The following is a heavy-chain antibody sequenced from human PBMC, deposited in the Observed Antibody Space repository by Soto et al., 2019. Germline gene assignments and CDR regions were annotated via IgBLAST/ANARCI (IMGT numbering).Heavy chain of an antibody. V-gene: IGHV3-23*01. CDR2: ISGSGGST. D-gene: IGHD1-26*01. CDR3: AKGCKLRTNHYAFEI. Sequence: PGGSLRLSCAASGFTFSSYAMSCVRQAPGKGLEWVSAISGSGGSTYYADSVKGRFTISRDNSKNTLYLQMNSLRAEDTAVYCCAKGCKLRTNHYAFEIRRQGTMVTASS. J-gene: IGHJ3*02. CDR1: GFTFSSYA.